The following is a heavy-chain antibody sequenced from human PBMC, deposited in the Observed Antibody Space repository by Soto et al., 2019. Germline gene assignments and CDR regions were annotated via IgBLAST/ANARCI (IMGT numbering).Heavy chain of an antibody. CDR2: IYPGDSDT. CDR3: ARGSSGPNTPFQH. CDR1: GYSFTSYW. V-gene: IGHV5-51*01. Sequence: VESLKISCKGSGYSFTSYWIGCGLQMPGKGLEWMGIIYPGDSDTRYSPSFQGQVTISADKSISTAYLQWSSLKASDTAMYYCARGSSGPNTPFQHWGQGTLVTVSS. D-gene: IGHD3-22*01. J-gene: IGHJ1*01.